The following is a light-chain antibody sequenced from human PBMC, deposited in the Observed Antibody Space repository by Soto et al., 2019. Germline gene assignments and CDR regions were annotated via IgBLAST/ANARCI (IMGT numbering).Light chain of an antibody. V-gene: IGLV3-1*01. CDR1: KLGEKY. CDR2: QDS. CDR3: QAWDSSTERNVV. J-gene: IGLJ2*01. Sequence: SYELTQPPSVSVSPGQTASITCSGDKLGEKYACWYQQKPGQYPVLVIYQDSKRPSGIPERFSGSNSGNTGTLTISGTQAVDEGDFYWQAWDSSTERNVVFGGGTKVTVL.